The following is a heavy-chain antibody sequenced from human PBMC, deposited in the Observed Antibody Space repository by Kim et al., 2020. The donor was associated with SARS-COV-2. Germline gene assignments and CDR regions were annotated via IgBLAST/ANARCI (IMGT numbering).Heavy chain of an antibody. J-gene: IGHJ6*02. CDR1: EFTVSTNY. V-gene: IGHV3-53*01. CDR2: IYADGST. D-gene: IGHD6-19*01. Sequence: GGSLRLSCVASEFTVSTNYMSWVRQAPGKGLQWVSTIYADGSTYYADSVKGRFTISRDNSKNTLHLQMNFVRAEDTAVYYCARDRWEYRSGWYDNYYGMDVWGQGTTGTVSS. CDR3: ARDRWEYRSGWYDNYYGMDV.